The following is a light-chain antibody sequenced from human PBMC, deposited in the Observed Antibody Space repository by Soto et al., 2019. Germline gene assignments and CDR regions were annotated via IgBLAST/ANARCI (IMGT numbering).Light chain of an antibody. CDR2: GAS. CDR3: QHYGSSGT. Sequence: EIVVTQSPGTLCLSPVERATLSSRASQSVSNNYLSWYQQTPGQAPRLLIYGASNRATGLPDRFSGSGSGTDFTLTISRLEPEDFAVYYCQHYGSSGTFGQGTKVDI. J-gene: IGKJ1*01. CDR1: QSVSNNY. V-gene: IGKV3-20*01.